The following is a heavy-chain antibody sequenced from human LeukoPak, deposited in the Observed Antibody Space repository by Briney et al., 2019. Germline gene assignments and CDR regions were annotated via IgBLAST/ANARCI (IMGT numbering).Heavy chain of an antibody. V-gene: IGHV3-30*01. CDR3: ARAPRPYRKNYDPGAFDI. J-gene: IGHJ3*02. D-gene: IGHD3-3*01. CDR1: GFTFSSYA. CDR2: ISYDGSNK. Sequence: GGSLRLSCAASGFTFSSYAMHWVRQAPGKGLEWVAVISYDGSNKYYADSVKGRFTISRDNSKNTLYLQMNSLRAEDTAVYYCARAPRPYRKNYDPGAFDIWGQGTMVTVSS.